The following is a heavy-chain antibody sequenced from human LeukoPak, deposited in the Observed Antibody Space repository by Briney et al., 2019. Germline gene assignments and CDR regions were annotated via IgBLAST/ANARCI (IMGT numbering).Heavy chain of an antibody. Sequence: GGSLRLSCAASGFTFRTSGMNWVRQAPGKELEWVSYISSSGTTISYAQSVKGRFTITRDNAQNSLTLHMNTLRADDTAVYYCAKDGGTHFDHWGQGTLVTVSS. D-gene: IGHD1-26*01. CDR2: ISSSGTTI. CDR1: GFTFRTSG. J-gene: IGHJ4*02. V-gene: IGHV3-48*01. CDR3: AKDGGTHFDH.